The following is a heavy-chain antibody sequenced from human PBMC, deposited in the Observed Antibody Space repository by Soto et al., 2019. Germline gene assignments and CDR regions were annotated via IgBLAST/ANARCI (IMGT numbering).Heavy chain of an antibody. CDR1: GFTFSSYA. Sequence: EVQLLESGGGLVQPGGSLRLSCAASGFTFSSYAMSWVRQAPGKGLEWVSAISGSGGSTYYADSVKGRFTISRDNPKNTLYLQMNSLRAEDTAVYYCAKEALRDYYDSSGPFDYWGQGTLVTVSS. CDR2: ISGSGGST. J-gene: IGHJ4*02. V-gene: IGHV3-23*01. CDR3: AKEALRDYYDSSGPFDY. D-gene: IGHD3-22*01.